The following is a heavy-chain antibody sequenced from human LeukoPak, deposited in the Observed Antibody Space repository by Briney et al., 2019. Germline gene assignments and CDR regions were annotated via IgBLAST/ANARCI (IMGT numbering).Heavy chain of an antibody. V-gene: IGHV1-18*01. D-gene: IGHD3-10*01. Sequence: ASVKVSCKASGYTFTSYGISWVRQAPGQGLEWMGWISAYNDNTNYAQKLQGRVTMTRDTSTSTVYMELSSLRSEDTAVYYCARGSYYEIDYWGQGTLVTVSS. J-gene: IGHJ4*02. CDR2: ISAYNDNT. CDR3: ARGSYYEIDY. CDR1: GYTFTSYG.